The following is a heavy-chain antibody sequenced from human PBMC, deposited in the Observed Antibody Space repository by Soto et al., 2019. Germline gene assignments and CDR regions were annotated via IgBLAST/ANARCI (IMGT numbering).Heavy chain of an antibody. Sequence: SETLSLTCTVSGASIRSSTYQWVWIRQPPWMGLEWIVYVYYSGSTYYNPSLKSRVTISVDTSKNQFSLKLSSVTAADTAVYYCARGYLGYCSSTSCLNWFDPWGQGTLVTVSS. J-gene: IGHJ5*02. D-gene: IGHD2-2*01. CDR2: VYYSGST. CDR3: ARGYLGYCSSTSCLNWFDP. CDR1: GASIRSSTYQ. V-gene: IGHV4-30-4*08.